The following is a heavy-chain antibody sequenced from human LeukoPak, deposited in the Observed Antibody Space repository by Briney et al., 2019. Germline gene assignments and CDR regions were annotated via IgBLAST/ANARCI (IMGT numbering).Heavy chain of an antibody. CDR3: ARGSTRTYYDFWSGYYDAFDI. Sequence: ASVKVSCKASGYTFTGYYMHWVRQAPGQGLEWMGWINPNSGGTNYAQKFQGRVTMTRDTSISTAYMELSRLRSDDTAVYYCARGSTRTYYDFWSGYYDAFDIWGQGTMVTVSS. D-gene: IGHD3-3*01. CDR2: INPNSGGT. V-gene: IGHV1-2*02. J-gene: IGHJ3*02. CDR1: GYTFTGYY.